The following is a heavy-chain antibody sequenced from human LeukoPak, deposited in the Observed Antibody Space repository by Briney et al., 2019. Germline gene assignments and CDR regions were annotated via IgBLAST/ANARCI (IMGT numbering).Heavy chain of an antibody. D-gene: IGHD3-3*01. CDR2: ISYDGSNK. CDR3: AKEGFWSDYGMDV. V-gene: IGHV3-30-3*01. CDR1: GFTFSSYA. J-gene: IGHJ6*02. Sequence: GRSLRLSCAASGFTFSSYAMHWVRQAPGKGLEWVAVISYDGSNKYYADSVKGRFTISRDNSKNTLYLQMNSLRAEDTAVYYCAKEGFWSDYGMDVWGQGTTVTVSS.